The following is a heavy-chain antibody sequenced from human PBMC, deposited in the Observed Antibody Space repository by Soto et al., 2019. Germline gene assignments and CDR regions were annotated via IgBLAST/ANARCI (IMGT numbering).Heavy chain of an antibody. D-gene: IGHD1-1*01. CDR3: ARVTATSPDAWLDP. J-gene: IGHJ5*02. Sequence: QVQLVQSGAEVKKPGASVSVSCTASGYTFTDYFLHSLRQSPGQGLEWMGWINPNSGSTHFAPKFQAGVTMTRDASISTVYLVLDSLTSDDTAMYYCARVTATSPDAWLDPWGPGTLVIVSS. V-gene: IGHV1-2*02. CDR1: GYTFTDYF. CDR2: INPNSGST.